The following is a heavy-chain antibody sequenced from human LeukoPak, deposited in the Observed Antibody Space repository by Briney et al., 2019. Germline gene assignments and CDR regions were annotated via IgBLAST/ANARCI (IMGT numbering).Heavy chain of an antibody. CDR3: ARDSDVHCSGGRCTNFDY. V-gene: IGHV3-66*01. J-gene: IGHJ4*02. Sequence: GGSLRLSCAASGFTFSSCEMNWVRQAPGKGLEWVSFIYSGGNTHYSDSVKGRFTISRDNSKNTLYLQMNSLRAEDTAVYYCARDSDVHCSGGRCTNFDYWGQGILVTVSS. CDR2: IYSGGNT. CDR1: GFTFSSCE. D-gene: IGHD2-15*01.